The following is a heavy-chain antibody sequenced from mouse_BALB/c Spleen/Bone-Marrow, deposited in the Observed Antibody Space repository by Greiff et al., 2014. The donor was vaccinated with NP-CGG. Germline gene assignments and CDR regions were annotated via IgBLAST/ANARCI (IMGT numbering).Heavy chain of an antibody. CDR3: ASVEVHAMDY. CDR1: GYSITSGYY. J-gene: IGHJ4*01. Sequence: VQLKESGPGLVKPSQSLSLTCSVTGYSITSGYYWNWIRQFPGNKLEWLGYISYDGSSHYNPSLTNRVSITRDTSKNQFFLKLNSVTTEDTATYYCASVEVHAMDYWGQGTSVTVSS. D-gene: IGHD2-14*01. V-gene: IGHV3-6*02. CDR2: ISYDGSS.